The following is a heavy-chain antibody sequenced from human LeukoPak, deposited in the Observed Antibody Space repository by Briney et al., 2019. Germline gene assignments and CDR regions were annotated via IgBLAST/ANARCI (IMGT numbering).Heavy chain of an antibody. CDR2: IYYSGST. Sequence: SEALSLTCTVSGGSISSYYWSWIRQPPGKGLEWIGYIYYSGSTNYNPSLKGRVTISVDTSKNQFSLKLSSVTAADTAVYYCARHPGATNDYWGQGTLVTVSS. V-gene: IGHV4-59*08. CDR3: ARHPGATNDY. CDR1: GGSISSYY. D-gene: IGHD6-25*01. J-gene: IGHJ4*02.